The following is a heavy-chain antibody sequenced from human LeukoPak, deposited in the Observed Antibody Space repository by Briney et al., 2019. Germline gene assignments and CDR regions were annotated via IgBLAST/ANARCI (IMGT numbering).Heavy chain of an antibody. CDR1: GGSISSGGYY. J-gene: IGHJ4*02. CDR3: ARAREFGGIDY. Sequence: SETLSLTCTVSGGSISSGGYYWSWIRQHPGKGLEWIGYIYYSGSTYYNPSLTSRVTISVDTSKNQFSLKLSSVTAADTAVYYCARAREFGGIDYWGQGTLVTVSS. D-gene: IGHD3-10*01. V-gene: IGHV4-31*03. CDR2: IYYSGST.